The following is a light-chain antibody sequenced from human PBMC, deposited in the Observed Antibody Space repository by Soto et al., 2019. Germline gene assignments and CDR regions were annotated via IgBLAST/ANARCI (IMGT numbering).Light chain of an antibody. V-gene: IGLV2-23*02. Sequence: QSALTQPASVSGSPGQSITISCTGTSSDIGTFDLVSWYQHHPGKVPKVLIYEVTKRHSGVSHRFSGSKSGVTASLTISGRQSEDEADYYCASYEGVETSGAVFGGGTKRTVL. J-gene: IGLJ2*01. CDR3: ASYEGVETSGAV. CDR1: SSDIGTFDL. CDR2: EVT.